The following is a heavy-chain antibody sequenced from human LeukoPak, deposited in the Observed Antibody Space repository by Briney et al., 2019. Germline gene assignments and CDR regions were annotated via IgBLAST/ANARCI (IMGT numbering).Heavy chain of an antibody. CDR1: GGSISSSNYY. J-gene: IGHJ6*03. D-gene: IGHD3-22*01. CDR2: IYTSGST. V-gene: IGHV4-61*02. CDR3: ARETYYYDSSGYYWYMDV. Sequence: PSETLSLTCTVSGGSISSSNYYWSWIRQPAGKGLEWIGRIYTSGSTNYNPSLKSRVTMSVDTSKNQFSLKLSSVTAADTAVYYCARETYYYDSSGYYWYMDVWGKGTTVTVSS.